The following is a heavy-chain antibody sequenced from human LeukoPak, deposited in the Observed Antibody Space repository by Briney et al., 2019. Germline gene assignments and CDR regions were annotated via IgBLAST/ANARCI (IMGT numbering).Heavy chain of an antibody. CDR1: GGSISSYY. J-gene: IGHJ6*02. CDR2: IYTSGST. D-gene: IGHD3-3*01. CDR3: ARSYYDFWSGLPRPDYYYYGMDV. Sequence: SETLSLTCTVSGGSISSYYWSWIRQPAGKGLEWIGRIYTSGSTNYNPSLKSRVTMSVDTSKNQFSLKLSSVTAADTAVYYCARSYYDFWSGLPRPDYYYYGMDVWGQGTTVTVSS. V-gene: IGHV4-4*07.